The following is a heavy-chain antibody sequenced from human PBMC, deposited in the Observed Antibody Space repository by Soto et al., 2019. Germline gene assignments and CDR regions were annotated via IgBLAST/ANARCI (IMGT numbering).Heavy chain of an antibody. J-gene: IGHJ4*02. CDR3: ATRSKESTVTTRFDY. CDR2: ISSSGSTI. CDR1: GFTFSDDY. D-gene: IGHD4-4*01. Sequence: QVQLVESGGGLVKPGGSLRLSCAASGFTFSDDYMSWIRQAPGKGLEWVSYISSSGSTIYYADSVKGRFTISRDNAKNSLYLQMNSLRAEDTAVYYCATRSKESTVTTRFDYWGQGTLVTVSS. V-gene: IGHV3-11*01.